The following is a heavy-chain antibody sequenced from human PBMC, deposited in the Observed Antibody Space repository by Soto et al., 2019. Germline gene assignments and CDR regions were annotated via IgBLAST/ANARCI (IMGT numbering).Heavy chain of an antibody. D-gene: IGHD1-1*01. CDR2: IKQDGSEK. CDR1: GFTFSSYW. V-gene: IGHV3-7*01. J-gene: IGHJ4*02. CDR3: ARSPTLVQLERQPPPFDY. Sequence: GGSLRLSCAASGFTFSSYWMSWVRQAPGKGLEWVANIKQDGSEKYYVDSVKGRFTISRDNAKNSLYLQMNSLRAEDTAVYYCARSPTLVQLERQPPPFDYWGQGTLVTVSS.